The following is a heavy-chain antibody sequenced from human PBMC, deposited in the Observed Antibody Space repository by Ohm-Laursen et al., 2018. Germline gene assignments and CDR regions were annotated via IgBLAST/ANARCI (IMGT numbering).Heavy chain of an antibody. D-gene: IGHD1-7*01. CDR2: INGDGSSA. V-gene: IGHV3-74*01. CDR3: ARILIGTTGYGMDV. CDR1: GFTFSSYW. J-gene: IGHJ6*02. Sequence: SLRLSCAASGFTFSSYWMHWVRQAPGKGLAWVSRINGDGSSASYADSVKGRFTISRDNAKNTLYLQMNSLRAEDTAVYYCARILIGTTGYGMDVWGQGTTVTVSS.